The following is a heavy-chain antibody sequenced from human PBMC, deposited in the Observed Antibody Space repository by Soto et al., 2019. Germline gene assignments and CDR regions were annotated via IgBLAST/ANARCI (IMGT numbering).Heavy chain of an antibody. J-gene: IGHJ4*02. D-gene: IGHD3-22*01. Sequence: GGSLRLSCAASGFTFSSYGMHWVRQAPGKGLEWVAVISYDGSNKYYADSVKGRFTISRDNSKNTLYLQMNSLRAEDTAVYYCAKIVGEFDYWGQGTLVTVSS. V-gene: IGHV3-30*18. CDR3: AKIVGEFDY. CDR2: ISYDGSNK. CDR1: GFTFSSYG.